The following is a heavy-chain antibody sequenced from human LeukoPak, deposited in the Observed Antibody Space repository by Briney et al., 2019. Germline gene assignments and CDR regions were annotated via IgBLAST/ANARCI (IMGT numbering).Heavy chain of an antibody. CDR2: IIPILGIA. CDR1: GGTFSSYA. V-gene: IGHV1-69*04. CDR3: AREDRTCGGDCYPFDY. Sequence: ASVKVSCKASGGTFSSYAISWVRQAPGQGLEWMGRIIPILGIANYAQKFQGRVTITADKSTSTAYMELSSLRSEDTAVYYCAREDRTCGGDCYPFDYWGQGTLVTVSS. J-gene: IGHJ4*02. D-gene: IGHD2-21*02.